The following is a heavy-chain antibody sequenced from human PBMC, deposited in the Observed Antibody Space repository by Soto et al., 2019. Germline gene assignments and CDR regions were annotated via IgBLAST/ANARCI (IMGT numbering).Heavy chain of an antibody. D-gene: IGHD3-3*01. CDR2: ISYDGSNK. CDR3: AKDPAYYDFWRGEYYYGMDV. J-gene: IGHJ6*02. Sequence: PGGSLRLSCAASGFTFSSYGMHWVRQAPGKGLEWVAVISYDGSNKYYADSVKGRFTISRDNSKNTLYLQMNSLRAEDTAVYYCAKDPAYYDFWRGEYYYGMDVWGQGTTVTVSS. CDR1: GFTFSSYG. V-gene: IGHV3-30*18.